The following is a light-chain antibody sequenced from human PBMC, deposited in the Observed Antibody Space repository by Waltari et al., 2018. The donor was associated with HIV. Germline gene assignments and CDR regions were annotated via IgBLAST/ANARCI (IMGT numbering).Light chain of an antibody. Sequence: EIVMTQSPATLSVSPGESATLSCRASQSVSTKLSWYQQKPGQAPRLLIYDASTRAAGIPARFGGSGSGTEFTLAITSLQSEDFAIYYCQQHSDWPPMYTFGQGTKLDIK. V-gene: IGKV3D-15*01. CDR1: QSVSTK. J-gene: IGKJ2*01. CDR3: QQHSDWPPMYT. CDR2: DAS.